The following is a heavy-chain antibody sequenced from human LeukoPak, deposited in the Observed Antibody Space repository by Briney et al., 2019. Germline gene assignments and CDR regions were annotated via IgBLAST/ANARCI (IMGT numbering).Heavy chain of an antibody. CDR1: GGSISSSSYY. J-gene: IGHJ5*02. Sequence: SETLSLTCTVSGGSISSSSYYWGWLRHPPGKGLEWIGSIYYSGSSYYTPSLRSRVTISAATSKNHFSLMLSSATAAATAEYYCARPPVRVAAATIWFDPGGQGTLVTVPS. V-gene: IGHV4-39*02. CDR3: ARPPVRVAAATIWFDP. D-gene: IGHD6-19*01. CDR2: IYYSGSS.